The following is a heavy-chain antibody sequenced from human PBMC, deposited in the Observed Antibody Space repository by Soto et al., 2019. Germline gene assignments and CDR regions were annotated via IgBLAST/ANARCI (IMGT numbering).Heavy chain of an antibody. CDR1: GFTFSSYA. CDR3: AKEGEHSSGWANFDH. D-gene: IGHD6-19*01. CDR2: ISGSGGST. V-gene: IGHV3-23*01. J-gene: IGHJ4*02. Sequence: PGGSLRLSCAASGFTFSSYAMSWVRQAPGKGLEWVSAISGSGGSTYYADSVKGRSTISRDNSKNTLYLQMNSLRAEDTAVYYYAKEGEHSSGWANFDHWGQGTLVTVSS.